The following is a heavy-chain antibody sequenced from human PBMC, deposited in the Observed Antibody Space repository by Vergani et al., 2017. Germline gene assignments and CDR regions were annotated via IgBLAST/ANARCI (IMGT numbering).Heavy chain of an antibody. CDR2: IYDSGCT. Sequence: QLQLQESGPGLVKPSETLSLTCTVSGGSISSSSYYWAWIRQPPGKGLEWIGSIYDSGCTDYNPSLKSRVTISVETSKNQFSLKLSSVTAADTAVYYCARDGVVVVPAANADYYYYMDVWGKGTTVTVSS. J-gene: IGHJ6*03. V-gene: IGHV4-39*07. CDR3: ARDGVVVVPAANADYYYYMDV. CDR1: GGSISSSSYY. D-gene: IGHD2-2*01.